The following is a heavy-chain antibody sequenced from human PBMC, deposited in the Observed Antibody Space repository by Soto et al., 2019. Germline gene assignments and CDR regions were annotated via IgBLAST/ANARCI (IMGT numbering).Heavy chain of an antibody. D-gene: IGHD3-10*01. CDR2: LYSGYSDT. Sequence: GESLKISCRTSGDSFNNYWIGWVRQIPGQGLEWMAILYSGYSDTRYSPSFQGQVTISVDKSISTAYLQWSSLKASDIALYFWVSRGFSVNYAGYFFDFSGLGSLVT. CDR3: VSRGFSVNYAGYFFDF. J-gene: IGHJ4*02. CDR1: GDSFNNYW. V-gene: IGHV5-51*01.